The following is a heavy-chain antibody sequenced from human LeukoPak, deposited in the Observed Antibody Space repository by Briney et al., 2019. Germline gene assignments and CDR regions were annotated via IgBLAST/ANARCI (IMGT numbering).Heavy chain of an antibody. CDR2: ISSSSSYI. D-gene: IGHD6-19*01. CDR1: GFTFSSYA. J-gene: IGHJ4*02. Sequence: GGSLRLSCAASGFTFSSYAMGWVRQAPGKGLEWVSSISSSSSYIYYADSVKGRFTISRDNAKNSLYLQMNSLRAEDTAVYYCARSIAVARFDYWGQGTLVTVSS. CDR3: ARSIAVARFDY. V-gene: IGHV3-21*01.